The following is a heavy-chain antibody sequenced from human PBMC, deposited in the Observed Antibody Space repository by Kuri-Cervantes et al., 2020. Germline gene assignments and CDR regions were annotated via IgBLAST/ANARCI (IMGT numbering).Heavy chain of an antibody. Sequence: ASVKVSCKVSGYTLTELSMHWVRQAPGKGLEWMGGFDPEDGETIYAQKFQGRVTMTEDTSTDTAYMELSSLRSDDTAVYYCAREAGKRGYSSTWYYFQHWGQGTLVTVSS. CDR1: GYTLTELS. CDR2: FDPEDGET. V-gene: IGHV1-24*01. J-gene: IGHJ1*01. D-gene: IGHD6-13*01. CDR3: AREAGKRGYSSTWYYFQH.